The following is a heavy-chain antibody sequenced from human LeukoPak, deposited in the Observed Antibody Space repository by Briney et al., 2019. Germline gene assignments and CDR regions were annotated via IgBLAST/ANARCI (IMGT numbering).Heavy chain of an antibody. CDR2: IIPIFGTA. D-gene: IGHD3-22*01. J-gene: IGHJ4*02. CDR1: GGTFSSYA. Sequence: SVKVSCKASGGTFSSYAISWVRQAPGQGLEWMGGIIPIFGTANYTQKFQGRVTITADKSTSTAYMELSSLRSEDTAVYYCARDYSPPYYDSSGYFHWGQGTLVTVSS. V-gene: IGHV1-69*06. CDR3: ARDYSPPYYDSSGYFH.